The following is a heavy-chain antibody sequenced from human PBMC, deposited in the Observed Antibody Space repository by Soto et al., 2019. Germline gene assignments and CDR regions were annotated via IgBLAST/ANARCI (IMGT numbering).Heavy chain of an antibody. CDR3: ASTYYDILNGYSDLWYYGMDV. V-gene: IGHV1-69*13. D-gene: IGHD3-9*01. CDR1: GGTFSSYA. CDR2: IIPIFGTA. Sequence: SVKVSCKASGGTFSSYAISWVRQAPGQGLEWMGGIIPIFGTANYAQKFQGRVTITADESTSTAYMELSSLRSEDTAVYYCASTYYDILNGYSDLWYYGMDVWGQ. J-gene: IGHJ6*02.